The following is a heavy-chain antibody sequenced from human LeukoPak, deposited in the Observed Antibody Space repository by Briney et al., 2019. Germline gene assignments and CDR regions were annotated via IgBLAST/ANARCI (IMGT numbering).Heavy chain of an antibody. CDR2: IIPIFGTA. Sequence: GASVKVSCKASGGTFISYAISWVRQAPGQGLEWMGGIIPIFGTANYAQKFQGRVTITADESTSTAYMELSSLRSEDTAVYYCAGFAVDTYYFDYWGQGTLVTVSS. J-gene: IGHJ4*02. V-gene: IGHV1-69*13. D-gene: IGHD2-2*01. CDR1: GGTFISYA. CDR3: AGFAVDTYYFDY.